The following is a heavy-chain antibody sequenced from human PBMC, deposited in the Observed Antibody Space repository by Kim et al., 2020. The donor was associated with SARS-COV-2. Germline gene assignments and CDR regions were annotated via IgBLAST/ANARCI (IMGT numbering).Heavy chain of an antibody. J-gene: IGHJ3*02. Sequence: GRFTISRDNAKNSLYLKMNSLRDEDTAVYYCARDISDILTGYSDHDAFDIWGQGTMVTVSS. V-gene: IGHV3-48*02. CDR3: ARDISDILTGYSDHDAFDI. D-gene: IGHD3-9*01.